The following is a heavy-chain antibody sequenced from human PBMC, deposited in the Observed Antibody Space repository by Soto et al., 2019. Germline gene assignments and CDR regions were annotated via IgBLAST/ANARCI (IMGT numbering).Heavy chain of an antibody. CDR1: GGSINSYY. Sequence: SETLSLTCTVSGGSINSYYWSWIRQPPGKGLEWIGYISYSGSTNFNPSLKSRVTISVDTSKNQFSLKLSSVTAADTAVYYCASSTTGTYYFDYWGQGTLVTVSS. V-gene: IGHV4-59*08. J-gene: IGHJ4*02. D-gene: IGHD1-1*01. CDR2: ISYSGST. CDR3: ASSTTGTYYFDY.